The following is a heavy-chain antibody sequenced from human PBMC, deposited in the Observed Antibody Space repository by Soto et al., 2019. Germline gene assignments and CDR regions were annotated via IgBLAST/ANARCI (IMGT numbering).Heavy chain of an antibody. CDR1: GGSVSSGSHY. CDR2: IYYSGST. Sequence: QVQLQESGPGLVKPSETLSLTCTVSGGSVSSGSHYWSWIRQTPGKGLEWIGYIYYSGSTKYNTSVMRRATRSGDTYKHRCALRLSAVTAADTAGCCCARDHGWGVVTPRWENRFDPWGRGTLVTVSS. CDR3: ARDHGWGVVTPRWENRFDP. V-gene: IGHV4-61*01. J-gene: IGHJ5*02. D-gene: IGHD2-21*02.